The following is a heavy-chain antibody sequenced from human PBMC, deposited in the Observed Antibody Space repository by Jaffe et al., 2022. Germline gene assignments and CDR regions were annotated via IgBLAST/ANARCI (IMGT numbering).Heavy chain of an antibody. CDR2: IRYDGSNK. V-gene: IGHV3-30*02. Sequence: QVQLVESGGGVVQPGGSLRLSCAASGFTFSSYGMHWVRQAPGKGLEWVAFIRYDGSNKYYADSVKGRFTISRDNSKNTLYLQMNSLRAEDTAVYYCAKETQDIVVVPASYYMDVWGKGTTVTVSS. CDR3: AKETQDIVVVPASYYMDV. D-gene: IGHD2-2*01. J-gene: IGHJ6*03. CDR1: GFTFSSYG.